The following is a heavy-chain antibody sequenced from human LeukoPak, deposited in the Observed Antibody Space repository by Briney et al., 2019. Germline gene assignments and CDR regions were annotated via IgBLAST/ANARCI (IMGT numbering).Heavy chain of an antibody. V-gene: IGHV1-8*01. CDR3: ARGGSKRELDY. CDR1: GYTFTSYD. D-gene: IGHD1-7*01. J-gene: IGHJ4*02. CDR2: MNPSSGNT. Sequence: ASVKVSCKASGYTFTSYDINWVRQATGQGLEWMGWMNPSSGNTGYAQKLQGRVTMTTDTSTSTAYMELRSLRSDDTAVYYCARGGSKRELDYWGQGTLVTVSS.